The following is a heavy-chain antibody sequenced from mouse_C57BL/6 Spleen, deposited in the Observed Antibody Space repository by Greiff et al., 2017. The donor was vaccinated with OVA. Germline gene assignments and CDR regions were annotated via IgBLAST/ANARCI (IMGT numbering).Heavy chain of an antibody. CDR3: ARGDSSGFAY. CDR2: IHPNSGST. J-gene: IGHJ3*01. Sequence: VQLQQSGAELVKPGASVKLSCKASGYTFTSYWMHWVKKRPGQGLEWIGMIHPNSGSTNYNEKFKSKATLTVDKSSSTAYMQLSSLTSEDSAVYYCARGDSSGFAYWGQGTLVTVSA. V-gene: IGHV1-64*01. CDR1: GYTFTSYW. D-gene: IGHD3-2*02.